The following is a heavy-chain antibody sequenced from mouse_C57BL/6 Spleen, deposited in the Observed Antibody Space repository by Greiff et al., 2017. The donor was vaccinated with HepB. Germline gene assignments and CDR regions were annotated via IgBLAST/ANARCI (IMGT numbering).Heavy chain of an antibody. J-gene: IGHJ4*01. D-gene: IGHD1-1*01. CDR2: IWGGGST. CDR1: GFSFTSYG. V-gene: IGHV2-9*01. Sequence: VKLVESGPGLVAPSQCLSISCTVSGFSFTSYGVDWVRQPPGKGLEWLGVIWGGGSTTYNSALMSRLSSSKDNSKSQVFLKMNRLQTDDTAMYYCGKRGSSSYYAMDYWGQGTSVTVSS. CDR3: GKRGSSSYYAMDY.